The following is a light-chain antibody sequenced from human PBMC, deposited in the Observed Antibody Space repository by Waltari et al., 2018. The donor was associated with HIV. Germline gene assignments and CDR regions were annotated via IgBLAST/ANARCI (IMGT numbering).Light chain of an antibody. CDR1: QSVSSN. CDR2: GAS. J-gene: IGKJ5*01. V-gene: IGKV3-15*01. CDR3: QQYYDWPS. Sequence: EIVMTQYQASLSVSPGERGTLSCRASQSVSSNLAWYLQKPGQAPRLLVSGASTRATGIPAMFSGSGSGTEFTLTISILQSDDFAVYYCQQYYDWPSFGQGTRLEIK.